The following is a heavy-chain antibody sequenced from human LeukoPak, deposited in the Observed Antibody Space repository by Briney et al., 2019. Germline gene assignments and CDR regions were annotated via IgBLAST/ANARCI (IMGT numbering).Heavy chain of an antibody. CDR2: INQNGGVK. CDR1: GFTFSSYS. Sequence: GGSLRLSCAASGFTFSSYSMNWVRQAPGKGLEWVATINQNGGVKYYVDSVKGRFTISRDNAKTSLFLQMNSLRIDDTAMYYCTRTVNSASDFWGQGTLVTVSS. D-gene: IGHD4-23*01. CDR3: TRTVNSASDF. V-gene: IGHV3-7*03. J-gene: IGHJ4*02.